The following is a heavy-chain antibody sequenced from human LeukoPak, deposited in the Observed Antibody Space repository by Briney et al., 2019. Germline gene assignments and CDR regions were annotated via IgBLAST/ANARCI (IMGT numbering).Heavy chain of an antibody. CDR3: ARGPPPLGYYFDY. CDR2: IYYSGGT. V-gene: IGHV4-59*01. J-gene: IGHJ4*02. CDR1: GGSISGYY. Sequence: PSETLSLTCTVSGGSISGYYWSWIRQPPGKGLEWIGYIYYSGGTNYNPSLKSRVTISVDTSKNQFSLKLGSVTAADTAVYYCARGPPPLGYYFDYWGQGTLVTVSS. D-gene: IGHD7-27*01.